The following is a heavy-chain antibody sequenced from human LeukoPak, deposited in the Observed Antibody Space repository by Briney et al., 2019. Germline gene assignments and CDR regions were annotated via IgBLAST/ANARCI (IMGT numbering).Heavy chain of an antibody. CDR1: GASINNNF. CDR3: ARHRDYYDS. V-gene: IGHV4-59*08. D-gene: IGHD3-22*01. CDR2: IYSSGSA. Sequence: PSETLSLTCTVSGASINNNFWTWIRQPPGKGLEWIGYIYSSGSANYNPSLKSRVIISADTSKNQISLNLTSVTAADPAVYFCARHRDYYDSWGHGTLVTVSS. J-gene: IGHJ4*01.